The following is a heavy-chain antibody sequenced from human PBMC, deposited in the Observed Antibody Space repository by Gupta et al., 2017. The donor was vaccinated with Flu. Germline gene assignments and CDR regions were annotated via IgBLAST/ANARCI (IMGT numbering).Heavy chain of an antibody. CDR1: GFTFSAYA. CDR3: ARAENTGFDD. Sequence: SCATSGFTFSAYAMQWVRQAPGRGLEWIAYTNRVGSAIYYAASVQGRFTISKDKVKSSLYLEMNGLRAEDTGVYYCARAENTGFDDWGQGTLVTVSS. CDR2: TNRVGSAI. J-gene: IGHJ4*02. V-gene: IGHV3-11*04.